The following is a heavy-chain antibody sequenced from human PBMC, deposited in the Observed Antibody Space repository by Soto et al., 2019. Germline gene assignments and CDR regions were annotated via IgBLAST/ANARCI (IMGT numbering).Heavy chain of an antibody. CDR3: ARHLLGYGDYFDY. V-gene: IGHV4-39*01. Sequence: PSETLSLTCTFSGDSISNNGYYWGWVRQPPAMGLEWLASISDSGHTYLNPFLESRVTISVDTPKNQFSLKLSSVTAADTAVYYCARHLLGYGDYFDYWGQGTLVTVSS. CDR2: ISDSGHT. J-gene: IGHJ4*02. CDR1: GDSISNNGYY. D-gene: IGHD4-17*01.